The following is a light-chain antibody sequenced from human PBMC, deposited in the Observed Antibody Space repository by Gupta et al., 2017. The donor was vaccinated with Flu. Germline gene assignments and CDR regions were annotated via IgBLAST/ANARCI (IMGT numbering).Light chain of an antibody. J-gene: IGKJ2*01. Sequence: PSSLSASVGKSVTITRRARKSISIYFNWYQKHAGTATNLMFYAASTLQSGVPSRFSGSGSGTYFTITISSLQPEDFATYYCQQGYSKPYTFGQGTKVEIK. CDR3: QQGYSKPYT. CDR2: AAS. V-gene: IGKV1-39*01. CDR1: KSISIY.